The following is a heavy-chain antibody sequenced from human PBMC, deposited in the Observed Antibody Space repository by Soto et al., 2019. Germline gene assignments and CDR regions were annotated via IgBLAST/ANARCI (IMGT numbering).Heavy chain of an antibody. V-gene: IGHV4-59*01. J-gene: IGHJ6*03. CDR1: GGSISSYY. CDR3: ARWASQVWSGYSEADYYYYMDV. D-gene: IGHD3-3*01. CDR2: IYYSGST. Sequence: SETLSLTCTVSGGSISSYYWSWIRQPPGKGLEWIGYIYYSGSTNYNPSLKSRVTISVDTSKNQFSLKLSSVTAADTAVYYCARWASQVWSGYSEADYYYYMDVWGKGTTVTVSS.